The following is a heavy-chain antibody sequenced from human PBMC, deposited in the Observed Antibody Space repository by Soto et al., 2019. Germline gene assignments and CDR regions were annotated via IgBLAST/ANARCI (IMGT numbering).Heavy chain of an antibody. CDR3: ATHSLDSGYGSS. Sequence: QVQLQESGPGLVKPSEALSLTCTVSGGPIGNLYLSWTRQPPGKGLEWIGYIYNSGARNYRPSLTSRVIMSVDTSRTRFTLEVTSMTAADSAVYYCATHSLDSGYGSSWGPGTLDTVSS. CDR1: GGPIGNLY. D-gene: IGHD5-12*01. CDR2: IYNSGAR. V-gene: IGHV4-59*08. J-gene: IGHJ5*02.